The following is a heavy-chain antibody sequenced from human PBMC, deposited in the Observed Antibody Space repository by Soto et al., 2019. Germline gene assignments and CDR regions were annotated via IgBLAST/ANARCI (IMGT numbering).Heavy chain of an antibody. CDR1: GFTVSSNY. CDR3: AREIVTTGEYYFDS. J-gene: IGHJ4*02. CDR2: INRDGSST. D-gene: IGHD1-1*01. V-gene: IGHV3-74*01. Sequence: GGSLRLSCAASGFTVSSNYMSWVRQAPGKGLVWVSRINRDGSSTSYADSVKGRVTISRDTAKNTLYLQMNSLRAEDTAVYYCAREIVTTGEYYFDSWGQGTLVTV.